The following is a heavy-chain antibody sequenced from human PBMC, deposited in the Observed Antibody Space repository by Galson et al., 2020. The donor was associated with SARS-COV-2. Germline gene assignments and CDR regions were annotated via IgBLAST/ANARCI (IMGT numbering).Heavy chain of an antibody. CDR3: AILMTSIYDAFDI. CDR2: ISGDGGST. CDR1: GFTFDDYA. Sequence: GGSLRLSCAASGFTFDDYAIHWVRQAPGKGLEWVSLISGDGGSTYYADSVKGRFTISRDNSNHSLYLQMNSLRTEDTALYYCAILMTSIYDAFDIWGQGTMVTVSS. J-gene: IGHJ3*02. V-gene: IGHV3-43*02. D-gene: IGHD2-21*02.